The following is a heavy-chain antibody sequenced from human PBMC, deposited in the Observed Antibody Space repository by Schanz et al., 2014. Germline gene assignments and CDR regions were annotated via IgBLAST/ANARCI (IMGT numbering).Heavy chain of an antibody. CDR3: ARDRRFFDRDDLYYFDS. CDR1: GYIFINSG. D-gene: IGHD3-3*01. CDR2: ISVYKHNK. Sequence: QIQLVQSGPEVKKPGATVKVSCKASGYIFINSGISWVRQAPGQGLEWIGWISVYKHNKEYDQKFQGRVTMTTDTSTSTAYMALTDLRSDDTAVYYCARDRRFFDRDDLYYFDSWGQGTLVTVSS. J-gene: IGHJ4*02. V-gene: IGHV1-18*01.